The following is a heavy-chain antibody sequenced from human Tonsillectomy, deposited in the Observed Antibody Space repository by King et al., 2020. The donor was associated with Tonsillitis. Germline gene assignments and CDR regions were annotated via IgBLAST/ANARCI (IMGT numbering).Heavy chain of an antibody. J-gene: IGHJ4*02. CDR2: IYYSGST. V-gene: IGHV4-30-4*01. CDR3: ARDSSGLGALGC. Sequence: QLQESGPGLVKPSQTLSLTCTVSGGSISSGDYYWSWIRQPPGKGLEWIGYIYYSGSTYYNPSLKSRITISVDTSKNQFSLKLSSVTAADTAVYYCARDSSGLGALGCWGQGTLVTVSS. CDR1: GGSISSGDYY. D-gene: IGHD6-19*01.